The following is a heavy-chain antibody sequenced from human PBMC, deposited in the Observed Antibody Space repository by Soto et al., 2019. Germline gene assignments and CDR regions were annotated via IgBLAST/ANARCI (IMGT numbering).Heavy chain of an antibody. Sequence: SETLSLTCTVSGGSISSSSVYWALNPQPPGKGLEWIGYIYNSGSTNYNPSLKSRVTISVDTSKNQFSLRLTSVTAADTAVYYCAGGLWLRDKRILGQPHTHFDWWGQGYLVTVS. CDR3: AGGLWLRDKRILGQPHTHFDW. V-gene: IGHV4-61*05. J-gene: IGHJ4*02. CDR1: GGSISSSSVY. CDR2: IYNSGST. D-gene: IGHD5-12*01.